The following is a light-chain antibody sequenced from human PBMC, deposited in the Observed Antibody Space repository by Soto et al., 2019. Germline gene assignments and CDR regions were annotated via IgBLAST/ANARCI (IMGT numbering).Light chain of an antibody. V-gene: IGKV1-39*01. Sequence: DIQMTQPPSSLSASVGDRVTITCQASQDISNYLNWYQQKPGKAPKLLIYDASNLETGVPSRFSGSGSGTDFTLTISSLQPEDFATYYCQQSYSTPSFGQGTKVDIK. CDR1: QDISNY. CDR2: DAS. J-gene: IGKJ1*01. CDR3: QQSYSTPS.